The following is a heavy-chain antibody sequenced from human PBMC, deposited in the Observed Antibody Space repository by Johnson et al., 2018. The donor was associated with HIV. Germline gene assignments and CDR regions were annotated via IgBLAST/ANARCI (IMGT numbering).Heavy chain of an antibody. J-gene: IGHJ3*02. CDR3: ANLGRYFDWFPTTNDAFDI. CDR1: AFSVSSNY. D-gene: IGHD3-9*01. Sequence: VQLVESGGGVVQPGRSLRLSCAVSAFSVSSNYMSWVRQAPGRGLEWVAVISYDGSTKYYADSVKGRFTISRDNSKNTLYLQMSSLRAEDTAVYYCANLGRYFDWFPTTNDAFDIWGQGTMVTVSS. V-gene: IGHV3-30*18. CDR2: ISYDGSTK.